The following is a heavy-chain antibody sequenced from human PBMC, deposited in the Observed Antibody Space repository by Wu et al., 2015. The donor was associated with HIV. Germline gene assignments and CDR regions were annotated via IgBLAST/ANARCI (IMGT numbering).Heavy chain of an antibody. V-gene: IGHV1-18*01. J-gene: IGHJ3*02. Sequence: QVQLVQSGAEVKKPGASVKVSCKASGYTFTSYGISWVRQAPGQGLEWMGWISAYNGNTNYAQKLQGRVTMTTDTSTSTAYMELRSLRSDDTAVYYCARDDRHSSRAGPDAFDIWGQGTMVTVSS. CDR2: ISAYNGNT. CDR1: GYTFTSYG. CDR3: ARDDRHSSRAGPDAFDI. D-gene: IGHD6-13*01.